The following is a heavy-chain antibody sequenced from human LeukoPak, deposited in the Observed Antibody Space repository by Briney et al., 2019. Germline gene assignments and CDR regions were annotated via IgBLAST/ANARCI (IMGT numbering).Heavy chain of an antibody. D-gene: IGHD3-16*02. Sequence: PGGSLRLSCAASGFTFSSYSMNWVRQAPGKGLEWVSSISSSSSYIYYADSVKGRFTISRDNAKNSPYLQMNSLRAEDTAVYYCASTPPPVYVWGSYRLDAFDIWGRGTMVTVSS. CDR3: ASTPPPVYVWGSYRLDAFDI. V-gene: IGHV3-21*01. CDR2: ISSSSSYI. CDR1: GFTFSSYS. J-gene: IGHJ3*02.